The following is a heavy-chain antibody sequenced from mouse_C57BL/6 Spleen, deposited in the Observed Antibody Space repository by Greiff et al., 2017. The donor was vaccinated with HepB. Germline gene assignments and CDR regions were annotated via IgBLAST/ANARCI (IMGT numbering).Heavy chain of an antibody. V-gene: IGHV1-76*01. CDR1: GYTFTDYY. J-gene: IGHJ2*01. CDR2: IYPGSGNT. Sequence: VKLVESGAELVRPGASVKLSCKASGYTFTDYYINWVKQRPGQGLEWIARIYPGSGNTYYNEKFKGKATLTAEKSSSTAYMQLSSLTSEDSAVYFCAREGNYFDYWGQGTTLTVSS. CDR3: AREGNYFDY.